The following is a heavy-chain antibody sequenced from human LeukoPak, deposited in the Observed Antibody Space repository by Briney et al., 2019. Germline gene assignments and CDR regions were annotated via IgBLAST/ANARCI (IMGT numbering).Heavy chain of an antibody. J-gene: IGHJ6*02. CDR2: IYYSGST. V-gene: IGHV4-59*01. CDR1: GGSTSSDY. CDR3: AREYYGMDV. Sequence: KTSETLSLTCRVSGGSTSSDYWSWIRQTPGKGLEWIGQIYYSGSTHYNPSFKGRVTISVDRSKNQFSLRLSSVTAADTAIYYCAREYYGMDVWGQGTTVTVSS.